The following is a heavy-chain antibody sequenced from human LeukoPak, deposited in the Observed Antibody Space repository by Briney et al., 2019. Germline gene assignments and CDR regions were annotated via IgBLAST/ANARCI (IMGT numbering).Heavy chain of an antibody. CDR1: GGSISSYY. D-gene: IGHD3-10*01. J-gene: IGHJ4*02. Sequence: SETLSLTCTVSGGSISSYYWSWIRQPPGKGLEWIGYIYYSGSTNYNPSLKSRVTISVDTSKNQFSLKLSSVTAADTAVYYCARYPRAGGSHPMWGQGTLVTVSS. CDR2: IYYSGST. CDR3: ARYPRAGGSHPM. V-gene: IGHV4-59*01.